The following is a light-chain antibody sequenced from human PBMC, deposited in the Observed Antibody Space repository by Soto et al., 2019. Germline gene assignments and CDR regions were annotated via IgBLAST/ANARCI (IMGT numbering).Light chain of an antibody. CDR1: RTDGDGHDY. Sequence: QSALTQPASVSGSPGQSIAISCIGVRTDGDGHDYVSWYQQHPGQAPHLIIYDVYNRPSGVSDRFSGSKSGNTASLVISGLQAEDEADYFCTSYTAISPFDVFVAGTKLTVL. CDR3: TSYTAISPFDV. V-gene: IGLV2-14*03. CDR2: DVY. J-gene: IGLJ1*01.